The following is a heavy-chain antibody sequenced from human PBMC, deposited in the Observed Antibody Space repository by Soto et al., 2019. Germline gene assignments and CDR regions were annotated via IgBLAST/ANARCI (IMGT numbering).Heavy chain of an antibody. J-gene: IGHJ5*02. V-gene: IGHV3-64*01. D-gene: IGHD2-21*02. CDR2: ISSNGGST. CDR1: GFTFSSYA. Sequence: GGSLRLSCAASGFTFSSYAMHWVRQAPGKGLEYVSAISSNGGSTYYANSVKGRFTISRDNSKNTLYLQMGSLRAEDMAVYYCARGCGGDANWFDHWGQGTLVTVSS. CDR3: ARGCGGDANWFDH.